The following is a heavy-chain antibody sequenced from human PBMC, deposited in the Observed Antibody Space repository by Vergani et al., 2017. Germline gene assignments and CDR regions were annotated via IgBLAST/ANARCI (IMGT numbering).Heavy chain of an antibody. CDR2: INSDGSST. CDR3: ARVPSWGFRGDRYFDY. J-gene: IGHJ4*02. V-gene: IGHV3-74*01. Sequence: EVQLVESGGGLVQPGGSLRLSCAASGFTFSSYWMHWVRQAPGKGLVWVSRINSDGSSTSYADSVKGRFTISRDNAKNTLYLQMNSLRAEDTAVYYCARVPSWGFRGDRYFDYWGQGTLVTVSS. D-gene: IGHD7-27*01. CDR1: GFTFSSYW.